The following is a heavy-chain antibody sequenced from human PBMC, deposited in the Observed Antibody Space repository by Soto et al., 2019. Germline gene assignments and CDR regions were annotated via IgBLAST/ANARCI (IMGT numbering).Heavy chain of an antibody. CDR1: VGSISSYY. V-gene: IGHV4-59*01. Sequence: SETLSLTCTVSVGSISSYYWIWIRQPPGKGLEWIGYIYYSGSTNYNPSLKSRVTISVDTSKNQFSLKLSSVTAADTAVYYCARGRDSSSWPNWFDPWGQGTLVTVSS. J-gene: IGHJ5*02. D-gene: IGHD6-13*01. CDR3: ARGRDSSSWPNWFDP. CDR2: IYYSGST.